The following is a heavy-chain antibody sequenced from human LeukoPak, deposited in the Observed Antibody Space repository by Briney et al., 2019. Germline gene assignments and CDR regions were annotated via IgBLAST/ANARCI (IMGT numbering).Heavy chain of an antibody. CDR2: IYASGTT. J-gene: IGHJ6*03. CDR1: GGSISSYY. CDR3: ARDSPYYYYYYMDV. Sequence: PSETLSLTCTVSGGSISSYYWSWIRQPGGKGLEWIGRIYASGTTNYNPSLKSRVTISEDKSKNQFSLMLTSVTAADTAVYYCARDSPYYYYYYMDVWGKGTTVTVSS. V-gene: IGHV4-4*07.